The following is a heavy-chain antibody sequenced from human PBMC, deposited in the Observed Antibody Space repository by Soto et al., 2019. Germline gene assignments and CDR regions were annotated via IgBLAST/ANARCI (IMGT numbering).Heavy chain of an antibody. D-gene: IGHD3-16*01. J-gene: IGHJ6*02. V-gene: IGHV3-13*01. CDR1: GFTFSSYD. CDR2: IGTGGDT. Sequence: EVQLVESGGGLVQPGGSLRLSCAASGFTFSSYDMHWVRQAPGKGLEWVSVIGTGGDTYYPGSVKGRFTISRENAKNSLYLQMNSLRAEDTAVYYCARAPVLGAAEAKNYYFYCAMDVWGQGTTVTVSS. CDR3: ARAPVLGAAEAKNYYFYCAMDV.